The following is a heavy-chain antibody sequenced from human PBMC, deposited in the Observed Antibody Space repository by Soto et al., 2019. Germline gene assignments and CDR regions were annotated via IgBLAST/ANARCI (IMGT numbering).Heavy chain of an antibody. CDR3: ARDGPPTTVTPGDDY. CDR1: GGTFSSYA. CDR2: IIPIFGTA. V-gene: IGHV1-69*01. J-gene: IGHJ4*02. D-gene: IGHD4-17*01. Sequence: QVQLVQSGAEVKKPGSSVKVSCKASGGTFSSYAISWVRQAPGQGLEWMGGIIPIFGTANYAQKFRGRVTITADESTSTAYMELSSLRSEDTAVYYCARDGPPTTVTPGDDYWGQGTLVTVSS.